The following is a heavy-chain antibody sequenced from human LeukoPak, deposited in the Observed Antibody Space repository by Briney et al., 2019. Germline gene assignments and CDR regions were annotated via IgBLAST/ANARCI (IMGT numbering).Heavy chain of an antibody. CDR2: IYDSGST. CDR1: SGSISGYY. V-gene: IGHV4-59*08. Sequence: SETLSLTCTVSSGSISGYYWSWIRQPPGKRLEWIGYIYDSGSTNYNPSLKSRVTMSVDTSKNQFSLKLSSVTAADTAVYYCSRDAGIAARRGYFQHWGQGTLVTVSS. D-gene: IGHD6-6*01. J-gene: IGHJ1*01. CDR3: SRDAGIAARRGYFQH.